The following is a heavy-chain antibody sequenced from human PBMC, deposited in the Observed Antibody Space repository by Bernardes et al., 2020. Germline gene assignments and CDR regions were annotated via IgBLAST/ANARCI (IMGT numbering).Heavy chain of an antibody. D-gene: IGHD5-18*01. Sequence: GGSLRLSCAASGFTFSSYGMHWVRQAPGKGLEWVALISYDGSNKHYADSVKGRFTISRDNSKNTVHLQMNGLRAEDTAVYYCAKERRGGYSYGWSLGDYWGQGTLVTVSS. CDR1: GFTFSSYG. CDR2: ISYDGSNK. J-gene: IGHJ4*02. CDR3: AKERRGGYSYGWSLGDY. V-gene: IGHV3-30*18.